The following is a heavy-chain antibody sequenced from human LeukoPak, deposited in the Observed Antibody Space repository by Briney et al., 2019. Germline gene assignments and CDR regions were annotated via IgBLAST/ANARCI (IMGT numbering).Heavy chain of an antibody. J-gene: IGHJ4*02. CDR3: AKYGLRFLEWLTPIDY. CDR1: GFTFSSYA. V-gene: IGHV3-23*01. CDR2: ISGSGGST. D-gene: IGHD3-3*01. Sequence: GSLRLSCAASGFTFSSYAMSWVRQAPGKGLEWVSAISGSGGSTYYADSVKGRFTISRDNSKSTLYLQMNSLRAEDTAVYYCAKYGLRFLEWLTPIDYWGQGTLVTVSS.